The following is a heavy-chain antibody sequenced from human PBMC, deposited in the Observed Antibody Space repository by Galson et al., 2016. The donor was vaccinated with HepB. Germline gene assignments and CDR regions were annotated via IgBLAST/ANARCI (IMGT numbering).Heavy chain of an antibody. CDR1: GFSVYA. J-gene: IGHJ6*02. Sequence: SLRLSCAASGFSVYAMSWVRQAPGKGLEWVATFSGYDGSSFYGDSVRGRFTIARDSAKTTLFLRMNRLRVEDTAVYYWAKDLHPEIARSSSDFWRGQARRQGAGDYDMDVWGQGTTVTVSS. D-gene: IGHD3-3*01. V-gene: IGHV3-23*01. CDR3: AKDLHPEIARSSSDFWRGQARRQGAGDYDMDV. CDR2: FSGYDGSS.